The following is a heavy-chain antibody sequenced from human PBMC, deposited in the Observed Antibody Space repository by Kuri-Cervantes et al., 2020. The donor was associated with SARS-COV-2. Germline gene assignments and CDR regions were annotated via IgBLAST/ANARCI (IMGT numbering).Heavy chain of an antibody. D-gene: IGHD2-21*01. J-gene: IGHJ4*02. CDR3: ANAHGMGVLVD. CDR2: ISGSGDNT. Sequence: GESLKISCAASGFTFSSYAMSWVRQAPGKGLEWVSGISGSGDNTYYADSVKGRFTISSDNFKNTVYLQMNSLRAEDTAVYYCANAHGMGVLVDWGQGILVTVSS. CDR1: GFTFSSYA. V-gene: IGHV3-23*01.